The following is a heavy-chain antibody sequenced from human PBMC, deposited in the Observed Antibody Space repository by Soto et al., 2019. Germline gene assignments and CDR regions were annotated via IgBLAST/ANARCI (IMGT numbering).Heavy chain of an antibody. CDR2: IYYSGST. J-gene: IGHJ5*02. V-gene: IGHV4-39*01. CDR1: GGSISSSSYY. CDR3: ARSYDFWSGSPFINWFDP. Sequence: NPSETLSLTCTVSGGSISSSSYYWGWIRQPPGKGLEWIGSIYYSGSTYYNPSLKSRVTISVDTSKNQFSLKLSSVTAADTAVYYCARSYDFWSGSPFINWFDPWGQGTLVTVSS. D-gene: IGHD3-3*01.